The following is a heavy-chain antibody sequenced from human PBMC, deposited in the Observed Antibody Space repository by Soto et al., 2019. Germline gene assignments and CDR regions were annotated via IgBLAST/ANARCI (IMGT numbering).Heavy chain of an antibody. CDR3: AREGDWLLYPRAFDI. V-gene: IGHV4-34*01. D-gene: IGHD3-3*01. CDR1: GGSFSGNY. J-gene: IGHJ3*02. CDR2: LNHRGST. Sequence: PSETLSLTXAVYGGSFSGNYWSWIRQPPGKGLEWIGELNHRGSTNYNPSLKSRVTISLDTSKNQLSLKLSSVTAADTAVYYCAREGDWLLYPRAFDIWGQGTMVTVSS.